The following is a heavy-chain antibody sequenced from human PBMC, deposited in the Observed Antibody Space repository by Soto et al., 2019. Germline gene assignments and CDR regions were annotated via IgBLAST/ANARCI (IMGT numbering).Heavy chain of an antibody. Sequence: SVMGSCNATGYTYTGSYVDWVRQGPAQGLGWVGWIHPNTGNTYFAQRFQGRVTMNRDTSTGTAYMELSGLTSDDTAEYYCAKGGTIVAAGTRVYLYNAMDVWGQGTTVTVSS. J-gene: IGHJ6*02. CDR3: AKGGTIVAAGTRVYLYNAMDV. CDR2: IHPNTGNT. D-gene: IGHD6-13*01. CDR1: GYTYTGSY. V-gene: IGHV1-2*02.